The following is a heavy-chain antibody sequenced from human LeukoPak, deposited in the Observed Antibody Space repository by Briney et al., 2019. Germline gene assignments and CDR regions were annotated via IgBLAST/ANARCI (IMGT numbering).Heavy chain of an antibody. CDR1: GGTFSSYA. CDR3: ARENPELRFFENAFDI. D-gene: IGHD3-3*01. J-gene: IGHJ3*02. V-gene: IGHV1-69*05. CDR2: IIPIFGTA. Sequence: SVKVSCKASGGTFSSYAISWVRQAPGQGLEWMGGIIPIFGTANYAQKFQGRVTITTDESTSTAYMELSSLRSEDTAVYYCARENPELRFFENAFDIWGQGTMVTVSS.